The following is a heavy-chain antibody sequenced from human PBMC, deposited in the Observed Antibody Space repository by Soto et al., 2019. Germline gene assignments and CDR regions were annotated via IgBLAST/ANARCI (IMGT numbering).Heavy chain of an antibody. CDR2: ISSSSSTI. Sequence: EVQLVESGGGLVQPGGSLRLSCAASGFIFNNYGMNWVRQAPGKGLEWVSYISSSSSTIYYVVSVKGTFTISRDNAKNSLYLPMDSLGDEDMAVYYCARDKGLPMTGTVSYYGMDVWGEGTTVTVAS. CDR3: ARDKGLPMTGTVSYYGMDV. CDR1: GFIFNNYG. V-gene: IGHV3-48*02. J-gene: IGHJ6*04. D-gene: IGHD3-9*01.